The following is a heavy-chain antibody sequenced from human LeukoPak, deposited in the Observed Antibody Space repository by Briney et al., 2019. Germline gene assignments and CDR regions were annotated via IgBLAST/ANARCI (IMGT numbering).Heavy chain of an antibody. CDR2: INAGNGNT. D-gene: IGHD6-19*01. CDR1: GYTFTSYA. Sequence: ASVKVSCKAPGYTFTSYAMNWVRQAPGQRLEWMGWINAGNGNTKYSQKFQGRVTITRDTSASTAYMELSSLRSEDTAVYYCARGSSGLGPDYWGQGTLVTVSS. V-gene: IGHV1-3*01. J-gene: IGHJ4*02. CDR3: ARGSSGLGPDY.